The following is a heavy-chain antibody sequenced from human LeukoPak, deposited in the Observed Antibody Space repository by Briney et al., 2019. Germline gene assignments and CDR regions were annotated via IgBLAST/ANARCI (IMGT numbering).Heavy chain of an antibody. V-gene: IGHV3-33*01. CDR2: IWYDGSNK. CDR1: GFTFSSYG. D-gene: IGHD3-3*01. Sequence: PGRSLRLSCAASGFTFSSYGMHWVRQAPGKGLEWVAVIWYDGSNKYYADSVKGRFTISRDNAKNSLYLQMNSLRDEDTAVYYCARDTVYDFWSGYYTAPTFDYWGQGTLVTVSS. J-gene: IGHJ4*02. CDR3: ARDTVYDFWSGYYTAPTFDY.